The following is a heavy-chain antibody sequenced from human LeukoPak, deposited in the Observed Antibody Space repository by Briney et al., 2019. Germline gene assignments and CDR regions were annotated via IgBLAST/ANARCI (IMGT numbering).Heavy chain of an antibody. CDR1: GGTFSSYA. CDR2: IIPILGIA. Sequence: SVKVSCKASGGTFSSYAISWVRQAPGQGLEWMGRIIPILGIANYARKFQGRVTITADKSTSTAYMELSSLRSEDTAVYYCARAQFYCSGGSCYSEFDYWGQGTLVTVSS. CDR3: ARAQFYCSGGSCYSEFDY. V-gene: IGHV1-69*04. J-gene: IGHJ4*02. D-gene: IGHD2-15*01.